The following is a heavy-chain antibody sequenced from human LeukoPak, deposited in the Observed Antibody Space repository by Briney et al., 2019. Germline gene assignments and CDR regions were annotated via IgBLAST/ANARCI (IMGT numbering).Heavy chain of an antibody. CDR2: INHSGST. V-gene: IGHV4-34*01. D-gene: IGHD4-17*01. CDR3: ASLRAVTTRSGNWFDP. J-gene: IGHJ5*02. CDR1: GGSFSGYY. Sequence: PSETLSLTCAVYGGSFSGYYWSWIRQPPGKGLEWIGEINHSGSTNYNPSLKRRVTISVDTSKNQFSLKLSSVTAADTAVYYCASLRAVTTRSGNWFDPWGQGTLVTVSS.